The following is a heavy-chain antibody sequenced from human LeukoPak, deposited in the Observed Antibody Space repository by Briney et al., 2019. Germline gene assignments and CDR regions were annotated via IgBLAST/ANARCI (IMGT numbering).Heavy chain of an antibody. D-gene: IGHD1-26*01. Sequence: SETLSLTCTVSSGSISTSNYYWGWVRQPPGKALEWIRNIYYSGSTNYNPSLKSRVTISVDTSKNQFSLKLSSVTAADTAVYYCARETGGSYGNALDYWGQGTLVTVSS. CDR2: IYYSGST. V-gene: IGHV4-39*07. CDR3: ARETGGSYGNALDY. J-gene: IGHJ4*02. CDR1: SGSISTSNYY.